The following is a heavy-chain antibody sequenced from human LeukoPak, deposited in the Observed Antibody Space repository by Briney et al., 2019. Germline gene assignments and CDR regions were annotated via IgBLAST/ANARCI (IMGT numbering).Heavy chain of an antibody. D-gene: IGHD1-26*01. CDR3: ARHRSRVVGATLGGYFDY. V-gene: IGHV4-30-4*01. CDR2: IYYCGST. CDR1: VGSISSGDYY. Sequence: SETLSLTCTVSVGSISSGDYYGRWSRQPPGKGREWIGYIYYCGSTFYNPALTSRVTISVDTSKNQFSLKLSSVTAADTAVYYCARHRSRVVGATLGGYFDYWGQGTLVTVSS. J-gene: IGHJ4*02.